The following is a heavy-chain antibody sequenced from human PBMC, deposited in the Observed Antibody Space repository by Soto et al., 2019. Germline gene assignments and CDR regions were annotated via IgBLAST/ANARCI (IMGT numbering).Heavy chain of an antibody. J-gene: IGHJ4*02. Sequence: PSETLSLTCTVSGGSISSGGYYWSWIRQHPGKGLEWIGYIYYSGSTYYNPSLKSRVTISVDTSKNQFSLKLSSVTAADTAVYYCARRSRIAAAGALDYWGQGTLVTVS. CDR2: IYYSGST. V-gene: IGHV4-31*03. CDR3: ARRSRIAAAGALDY. CDR1: GGSISSGGYY. D-gene: IGHD6-13*01.